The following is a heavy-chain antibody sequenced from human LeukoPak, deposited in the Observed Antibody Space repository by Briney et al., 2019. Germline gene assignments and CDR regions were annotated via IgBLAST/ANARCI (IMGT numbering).Heavy chain of an antibody. CDR3: ATLGELLWGGFDY. Sequence: SETLSLTCTVSGDSISSYYWSWIRQPPGKGLEWIGYIYYSGTTNFNPSLKSRLTISVDTSKNQFSLKLSSVTAADTAVYYCATLGELLWGGFDYWGQGTLVTVSS. V-gene: IGHV4-59*01. CDR2: IYYSGTT. D-gene: IGHD3-10*01. J-gene: IGHJ4*02. CDR1: GDSISSYY.